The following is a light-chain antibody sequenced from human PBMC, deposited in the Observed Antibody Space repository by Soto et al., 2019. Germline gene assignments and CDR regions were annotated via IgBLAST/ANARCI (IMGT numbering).Light chain of an antibody. CDR3: QQRSNWPRT. V-gene: IGKV3D-20*02. J-gene: IGKJ1*01. Sequence: PGERATLSCRASQTVSSSYLAWYQQKPGQTPRLLIYDSSTRASGIPARFSGSGSGTDFTLTISSLEPEDFAVYYCQQRSNWPRTFGQGTKVDNK. CDR1: QTVSSSY. CDR2: DSS.